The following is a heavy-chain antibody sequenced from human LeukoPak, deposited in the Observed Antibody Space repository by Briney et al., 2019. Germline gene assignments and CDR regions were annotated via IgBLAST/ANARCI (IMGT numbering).Heavy chain of an antibody. CDR1: GFTFSSYS. Sequence: PGGPLRLSCAASGFTFSSYSMNWVRQAPGKGLEWVSYISSSSSTIYYADSVKGRFTISRDNAKNSLYLQMNSLRAEDTAVYYCARPHLQGAFDIWGQGTMVTVSS. CDR3: ARPHLQGAFDI. V-gene: IGHV3-48*04. J-gene: IGHJ3*02. CDR2: ISSSSSTI.